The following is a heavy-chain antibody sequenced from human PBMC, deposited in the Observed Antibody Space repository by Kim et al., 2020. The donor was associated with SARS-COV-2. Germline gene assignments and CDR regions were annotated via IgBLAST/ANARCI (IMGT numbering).Heavy chain of an antibody. J-gene: IGHJ4*01. CDR1: GFTFEDYA. Sequence: GGSLRLSCAASGFTFEDYAMHWVRQAPGKGLEWVAGISWNSGSIGYADSVKGRFTISRDNAKNSLYLQMNSLRAEDTALYYCAKDKGPNYYGSGSSFDY. CDR3: AKDKGPNYYGSGSSFDY. CDR2: ISWNSGSI. V-gene: IGHV3-9*01. D-gene: IGHD3-10*01.